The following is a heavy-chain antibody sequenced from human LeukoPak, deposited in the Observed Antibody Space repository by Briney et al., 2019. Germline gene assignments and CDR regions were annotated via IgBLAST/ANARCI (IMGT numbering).Heavy chain of an antibody. V-gene: IGHV3-7*01. D-gene: IGHD2-15*01. CDR1: GFTFSSFW. J-gene: IGHJ4*02. Sequence: GGSLRLSCAASGFTFSSFWMSWVGQARGKGLAWVANIKQDGSEKYFVDCVKGRFTNPRDNAKNSLHLQMNSLRAEDTAVYYCAREVGHCSGGSCTYDKWGQGILVTVSS. CDR3: AREVGHCSGGSCTYDK. CDR2: IKQDGSEK.